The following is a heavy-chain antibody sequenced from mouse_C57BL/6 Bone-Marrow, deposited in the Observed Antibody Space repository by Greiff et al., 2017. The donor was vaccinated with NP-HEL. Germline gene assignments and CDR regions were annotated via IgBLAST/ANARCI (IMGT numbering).Heavy chain of an antibody. Sequence: DVMLVESGGGLVKPGGSLKLSCAASGFTFSSYAMSWVRQTPEKRLEWVATISDGGSYTYYPDNVKGRFTISRDNAKNNLYLQMSHPKSEDTAMYYCAREHDSSPWPFAYWGQGTLVTVSA. D-gene: IGHD2-12*01. V-gene: IGHV5-4*01. CDR2: ISDGGSYT. J-gene: IGHJ3*01. CDR1: GFTFSSYA. CDR3: AREHDSSPWPFAY.